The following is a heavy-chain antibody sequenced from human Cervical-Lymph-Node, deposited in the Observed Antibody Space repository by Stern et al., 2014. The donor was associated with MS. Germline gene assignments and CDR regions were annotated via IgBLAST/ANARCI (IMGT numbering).Heavy chain of an antibody. CDR1: GGPFTRYG. V-gene: IGHV1-69*19. Sequence: QVQLVQSGAEVKKPGSSVTVSCKTSGGPFTRYGITCVRQASGQALEWVGGIIPALGTVNYAQKFQDRITITADYSTNTVDMELTSLRSEDTAVYYCARINRDRSSWYDYWGQGTLVTVSS. J-gene: IGHJ4*02. D-gene: IGHD6-13*01. CDR2: IIPALGTV. CDR3: ARINRDRSSWYDY.